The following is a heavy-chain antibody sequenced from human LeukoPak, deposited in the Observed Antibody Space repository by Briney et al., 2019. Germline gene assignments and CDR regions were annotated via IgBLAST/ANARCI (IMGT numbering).Heavy chain of an antibody. D-gene: IGHD3-22*01. CDR2: ISGSGDNT. J-gene: IGHJ4*02. V-gene: IGHV3-23*01. CDR3: AKGRYYDSSGSFYFDY. CDR1: GFTFSSYA. Sequence: GGSLRLSCAASGFTFSSYAMNWVRQAPGKGLEWVSGISGSGDNTYYADSVKGQFTISRDNSKNTLYVQVNSLGTEDTAAYYCAKGRYYDSSGSFYFDYWGQGTLVTVSS.